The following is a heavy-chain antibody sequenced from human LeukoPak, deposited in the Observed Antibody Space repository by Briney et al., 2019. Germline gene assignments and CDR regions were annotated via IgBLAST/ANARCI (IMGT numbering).Heavy chain of an antibody. CDR2: INPDDSDI. CDR1: GYSFANFW. J-gene: IGHJ6*03. Sequence: GESLKISCKGSGYSFANFWIGWERQMPGKGLEWMGIINPDDSDIRYSPSFQGQVTISVDKSISTAYLQLSSLKASDTAMYYCARTEFQLLKGAMDVWGKGTTVTISS. CDR3: ARTEFQLLKGAMDV. D-gene: IGHD2-2*01. V-gene: IGHV5-51*01.